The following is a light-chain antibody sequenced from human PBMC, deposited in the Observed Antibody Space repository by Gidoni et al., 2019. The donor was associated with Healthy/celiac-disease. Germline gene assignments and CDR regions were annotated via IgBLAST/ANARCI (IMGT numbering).Light chain of an antibody. V-gene: IGKV1-39*01. Sequence: DIKMNQSPSSLSASVGDRVTITCRASQSISSYLNWYQQKPGKAPKLLIYAASSLQSGVPSRFSGSGSGTDFTLTISSLQPEDFATYYCQQSYSTRYTFGQGTKLEIK. CDR2: AAS. CDR1: QSISSY. J-gene: IGKJ2*01. CDR3: QQSYSTRYT.